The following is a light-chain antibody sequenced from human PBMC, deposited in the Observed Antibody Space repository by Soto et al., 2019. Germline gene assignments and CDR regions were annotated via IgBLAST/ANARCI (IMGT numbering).Light chain of an antibody. J-gene: IGKJ3*01. CDR2: AAS. V-gene: IGKV1-39*01. CDR3: QQTFRMSPIT. Sequence: EIELTQSPSSLSASVGDRVTITCRTSHSFSRFLNWYQQKPGQAPKLLIYAASTLQSGVPSRFIVIGSVTEITLTISRLKPDEFAILYFQQTFRMSPITVGLGT. CDR1: HSFSRF.